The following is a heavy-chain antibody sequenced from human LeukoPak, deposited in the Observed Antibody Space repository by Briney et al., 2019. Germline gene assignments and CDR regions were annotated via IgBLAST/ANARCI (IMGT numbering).Heavy chain of an antibody. D-gene: IGHD1-26*01. Sequence: GASVKVSCKASGYTFTSYGISWVRQAPGQGLEWMGWVSTYNGNTKYAQNLQGRVTTTTDTSTSTAYMELRSLRSDDTAMYYCARQITRSYYPPIYYWGQGTLVTVSS. CDR3: ARQITRSYYPPIYY. J-gene: IGHJ4*02. V-gene: IGHV1-18*01. CDR2: VSTYNGNT. CDR1: GYTFTSYG.